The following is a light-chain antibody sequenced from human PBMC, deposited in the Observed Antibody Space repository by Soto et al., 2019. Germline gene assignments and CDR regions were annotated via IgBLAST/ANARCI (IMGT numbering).Light chain of an antibody. J-gene: IGLJ1*01. CDR2: EVS. Sequence: QSVLTQPASVSGTPGQSITISCTGSNSDVGIYDFVSWYQHHPGRAPKLIVSEVSHRPSGVSNRFSGSKSGNTASLAITGLQAEDEADYYCQSYDSSLSGYVFGTGTKVTVL. V-gene: IGLV2-14*01. CDR1: NSDVGIYDF. CDR3: QSYDSSLSGYV.